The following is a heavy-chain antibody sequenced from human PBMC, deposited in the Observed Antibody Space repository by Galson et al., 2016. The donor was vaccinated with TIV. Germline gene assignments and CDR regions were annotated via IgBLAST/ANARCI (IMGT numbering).Heavy chain of an antibody. CDR2: IIPILGIT. CDR1: RGTFSSYA. Sequence: SVKVSCKASRGTFSSYAISWVRQAPGQGLEWMGRIIPILGITNYAQKFQGRVTITVDEFTSTANMELSSLKSDDTAVHYCARGGSGSAIDYWGQGILVTVSS. J-gene: IGHJ4*02. CDR3: ARGGSGSAIDY. D-gene: IGHD1-26*01. V-gene: IGHV1-69*04.